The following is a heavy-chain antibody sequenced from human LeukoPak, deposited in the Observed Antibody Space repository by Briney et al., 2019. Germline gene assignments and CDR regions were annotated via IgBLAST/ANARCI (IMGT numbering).Heavy chain of an antibody. CDR2: INRSGNT. J-gene: IGHJ6*02. CDR3: ARARLLLSGEFLVGAGRLGMDV. Sequence: PSETLSLTCTVSGGSISSSSYYWGWIRQPPGKGLEWIGEINRSGNTNYNPSLRRRVTIPVDTSNNHVSLKLRSVTAADTAVYYCARARLLLSGEFLVGAGRLGMDVWGQGTTVTVSS. D-gene: IGHD3-10*01. CDR1: GGSISSSSYY. V-gene: IGHV4-39*07.